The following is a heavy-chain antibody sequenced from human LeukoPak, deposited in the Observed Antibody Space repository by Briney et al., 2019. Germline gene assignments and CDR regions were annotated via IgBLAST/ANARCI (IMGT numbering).Heavy chain of an antibody. J-gene: IGHJ4*02. CDR2: INHSGST. CDR3: ARGERSNVDIVATSPFVIFDC. D-gene: IGHD5-12*01. Sequence: SETLSLTCAVYGGSFSGYYWSWIRQPPGKGLEWIGEINHSGSTNYNPSLKSRVTISVDTSKNQFSLKLSSVTAADTAVYYCARGERSNVDIVATSPFVIFDCWGQGTLVTVSS. V-gene: IGHV4-34*01. CDR1: GGSFSGYY.